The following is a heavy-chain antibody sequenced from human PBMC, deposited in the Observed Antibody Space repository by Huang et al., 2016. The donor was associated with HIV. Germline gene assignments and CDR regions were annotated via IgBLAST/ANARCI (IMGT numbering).Heavy chain of an antibody. D-gene: IGHD3-10*01. Sequence: QLQLVESGGGVVQPGGSLRLSCVAAGFDFRSHGLHGVRQAPGKGLEWITVSGDGGKNKQYGDYVTGRFTISRDNSKNALYLQMNSLRPEDTAVYYWAKEEAGRFGAFDIWGQGTMVTVSS. CDR1: GFDFRSHG. CDR3: AKEEAGRFGAFDI. J-gene: IGHJ3*02. CDR2: SGDGGKNK. V-gene: IGHV3-30*02.